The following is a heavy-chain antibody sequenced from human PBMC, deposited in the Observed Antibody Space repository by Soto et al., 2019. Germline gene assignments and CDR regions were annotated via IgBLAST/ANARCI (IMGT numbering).Heavy chain of an antibody. D-gene: IGHD1-26*01. Sequence: PGGSLILACAASGFPFSSYWISWVRQPPGKGLEWVAHIKQDGSEKYYVDSVKGRFTISRDNAKNSLYLQMNSLRAEDTAVYYCARVRGSYGWFDPWGQGTLVTVSS. CDR1: GFPFSSYW. CDR3: ARVRGSYGWFDP. V-gene: IGHV3-7*01. CDR2: IKQDGSEK. J-gene: IGHJ5*02.